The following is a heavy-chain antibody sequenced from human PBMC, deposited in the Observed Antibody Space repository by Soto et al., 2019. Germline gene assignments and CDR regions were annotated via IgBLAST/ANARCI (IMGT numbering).Heavy chain of an antibody. J-gene: IGHJ5*02. Sequence: SGTLSLTCTVSGGSISSGGYYWSWIRQHPGKGLEWIGYIYYSGSTYYNPSLKSRVTISVDTSKNQFSLKLSSVTAADTAVYYCARFPSSRPAAARGVYNWFDPWGQGTLVTVSS. CDR3: ARFPSSRPAAARGVYNWFDP. CDR2: IYYSGST. D-gene: IGHD2-2*01. V-gene: IGHV4-31*03. CDR1: GGSISSGGYY.